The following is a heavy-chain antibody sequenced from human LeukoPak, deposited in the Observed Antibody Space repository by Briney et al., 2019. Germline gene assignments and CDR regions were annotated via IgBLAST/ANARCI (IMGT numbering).Heavy chain of an antibody. CDR2: INAGNGNT. J-gene: IGHJ4*02. V-gene: IGHV1-3*01. CDR3: ARGSPPVDFWSGYYFDY. D-gene: IGHD3-3*01. CDR1: GYTFTSYA. Sequence: ASVKVSCKASGYTFTSYAMHWVRQAPGQRLEWMGWINAGNGNTKYSQKFQGRVTITRDISASTAYMELSSLRSEDTAVYYCARGSPPVDFWSGYYFDYWGRGTLVTVSS.